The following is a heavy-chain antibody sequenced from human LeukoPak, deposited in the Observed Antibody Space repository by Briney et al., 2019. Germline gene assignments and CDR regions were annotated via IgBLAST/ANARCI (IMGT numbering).Heavy chain of an antibody. CDR2: IYYSGST. V-gene: IGHV4-59*01. CDR3: ARAGNYDSSTFDAFGI. Sequence: SETLSLTCTVSGGSISSYYWSWIRQPPGKGLDWIGYIYYSGSTNYNPSLKSRVTISIDTSKNQFSLKLSSVTAADTAVYYCARAGNYDSSTFDAFGIWGQGTMVTVSS. CDR1: GGSISSYY. D-gene: IGHD3-22*01. J-gene: IGHJ3*02.